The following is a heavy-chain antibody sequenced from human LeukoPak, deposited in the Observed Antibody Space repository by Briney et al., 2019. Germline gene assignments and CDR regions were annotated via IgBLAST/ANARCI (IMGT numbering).Heavy chain of an antibody. CDR1: GFTFTSSA. V-gene: IGHV1-58*02. CDR3: AKRPVYNGGWYYFDY. Sequence: GTSVKVSCKASGFTFTSSAMQWVRQARGQRLEWIGWIVVGSGNTNYAQKFQERVTITRDMSTSTAYMELSSLRAEDTAVYHCAKRPVYNGGWYYFDYWGQGALVTVSS. CDR2: IVVGSGNT. J-gene: IGHJ4*02. D-gene: IGHD6-19*01.